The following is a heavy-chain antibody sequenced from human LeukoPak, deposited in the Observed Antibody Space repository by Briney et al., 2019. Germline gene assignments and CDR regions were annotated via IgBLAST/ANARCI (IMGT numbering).Heavy chain of an antibody. CDR2: ISSSSSYI. CDR1: GFTFSSYS. D-gene: IGHD5-18*01. V-gene: IGHV3-21*01. CDR3: ARAYTAMGKGLQYFDY. Sequence: GGSLRLSCAASGFTFSSYSMNWVRQAPGKGLEWVSSISSSSSYIYYADSVKGRFTISRDNAKNSLYLQMNSLRAEDTAVYYCARAYTAMGKGLQYFDYWGQGTLVTVSS. J-gene: IGHJ4*02.